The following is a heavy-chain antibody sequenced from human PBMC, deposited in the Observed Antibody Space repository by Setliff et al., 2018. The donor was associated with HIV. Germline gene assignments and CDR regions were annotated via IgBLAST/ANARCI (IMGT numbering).Heavy chain of an antibody. CDR1: GASITSHN. CDR3: VRGPQWLVQKGRVYYFDY. Sequence: PSETLSLTCSVSGASITSHNWIWIRQPPGKGLEWIGEINHSGSTNYNPSLQSRVTISVDTSKNQVSLKLNSMTAADTAVYFCVRGPQWLVQKGRVYYFDYWGQGALVTVSS. V-gene: IGHV4-34*01. J-gene: IGHJ4*02. CDR2: INHSGST. D-gene: IGHD6-19*01.